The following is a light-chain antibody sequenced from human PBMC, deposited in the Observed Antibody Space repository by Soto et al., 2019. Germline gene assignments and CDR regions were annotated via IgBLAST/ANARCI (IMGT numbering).Light chain of an antibody. J-gene: IGLJ7*01. CDR1: SGYSNYK. Sequence: QLVLTQPPSASASLGASVTLTCTLSSGYSNYKVDWYQQRPGKGPRFVMRVGTGGIVGSKGDGIPDRFSVLGSGLNRYLTIKNIQEEDESDYHCGADHGSGSNFVGAVFGGGTQLTVL. CDR3: GADHGSGSNFVGAV. CDR2: VGTGGIVG. V-gene: IGLV9-49*01.